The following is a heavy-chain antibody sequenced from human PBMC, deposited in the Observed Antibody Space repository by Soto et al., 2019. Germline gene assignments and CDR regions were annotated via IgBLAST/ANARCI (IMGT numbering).Heavy chain of an antibody. CDR3: AREKATTGYYYYYGMDV. Sequence: PGGSLRLSCAASGFTFSSYSMNWVRQAPGKGLEWVSYISSSSSTIYYADSVKGRFTISRDNAKNSLYLQMNSLRDEDTAVYYCAREKATTGYYYYYGMDVWGQGTTVTVSS. CDR1: GFTFSSYS. CDR2: ISSSSSTI. D-gene: IGHD5-12*01. J-gene: IGHJ6*02. V-gene: IGHV3-48*02.